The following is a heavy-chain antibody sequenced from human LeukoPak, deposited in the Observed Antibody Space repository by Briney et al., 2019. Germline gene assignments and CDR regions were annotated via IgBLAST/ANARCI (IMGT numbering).Heavy chain of an antibody. CDR1: GFTFSSYG. D-gene: IGHD3-22*01. J-gene: IGHJ4*02. CDR2: ISYDGSNK. V-gene: IGHV3-30*18. CDR3: AKDLRYYDSSGYSDY. Sequence: GGTLRLSCAASGFTFSSYGMHWVRQAPGKGLEWVAVISYDGSNKYYADSVKGRFTISRDNSKNTLYLQMNSLRAEDTAVCYCAKDLRYYDSSGYSDYWGQGTLVTVSS.